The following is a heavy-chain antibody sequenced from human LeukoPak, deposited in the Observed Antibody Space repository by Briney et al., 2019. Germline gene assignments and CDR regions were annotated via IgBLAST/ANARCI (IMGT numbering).Heavy chain of an antibody. J-gene: IGHJ4*02. CDR2: IIPIFGTA. V-gene: IGHV1-69*06. CDR1: GGAFSSYA. D-gene: IGHD3-22*01. CDR3: ARDAPRHYYDNSDGDY. Sequence: ASVKVSCKASGGAFSSYAISWVRQAPGQGLEWMGGIIPIFGTANYAQKFQGRVTITADKSTSTASMELSSLRSEDTAVYYYARDAPRHYYDNSDGDYWGQGTLVTVSS.